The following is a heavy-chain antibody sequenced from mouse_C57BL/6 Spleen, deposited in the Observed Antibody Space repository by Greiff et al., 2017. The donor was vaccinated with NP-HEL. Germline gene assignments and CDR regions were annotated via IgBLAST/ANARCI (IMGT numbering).Heavy chain of an antibody. V-gene: IGHV6-3*01. J-gene: IGHJ4*01. CDR3: TVDLTDYYAMDD. CDR2: IRLKSDNYAT. CDR1: GFTFSNYW. Sequence: EVMLVESGGGLVQPGGSMKLSCVASGFTFSNYWMNWVRQSPEKGLEWVAQIRLKSDNYATHYAESVKGRFTISRDDSKSSVYLQMNNLRAEDTGIYYCTVDLTDYYAMDDWGQGTSVTVSS. D-gene: IGHD4-1*01.